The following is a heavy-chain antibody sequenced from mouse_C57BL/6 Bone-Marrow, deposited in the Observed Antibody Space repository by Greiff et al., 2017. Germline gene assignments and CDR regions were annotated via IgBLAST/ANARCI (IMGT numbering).Heavy chain of an antibody. D-gene: IGHD1-1*01. J-gene: IGHJ3*01. CDR1: GYTFTSYW. CDR2: IDPSDSYT. CDR3: ARGDYGSSPAWFAY. V-gene: IGHV1-50*01. Sequence: QVQLQQPGAELVKPGASVKLSCKASGYTFTSYWMQWVKQRPGQGLEWIGEIDPSDSYTNYNQKFKGKATLTVDTSSSTAYMQLSSLTSEDSAVYYCARGDYGSSPAWFAYWGQWTLVTVSA.